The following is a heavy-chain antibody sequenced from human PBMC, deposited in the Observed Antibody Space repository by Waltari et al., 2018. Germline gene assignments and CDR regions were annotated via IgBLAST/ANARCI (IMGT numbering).Heavy chain of an antibody. CDR2: ISSSSSYI. CDR3: ASGYYGMDV. CDR1: GFTFSSYS. V-gene: IGHV3-21*01. Sequence: EVQLVESGGGLVKPGGSLRLSCAASGFTFSSYSMTWFRQAPGKGLSWVSSISSSSSYISYADSVKGRFTISRDNAKNSLYLQMNSLRAEDTAVYYCASGYYGMDVWGQGTTVTVSS. J-gene: IGHJ6*02.